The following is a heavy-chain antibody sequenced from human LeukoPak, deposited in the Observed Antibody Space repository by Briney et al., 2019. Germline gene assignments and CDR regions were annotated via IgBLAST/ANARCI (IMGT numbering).Heavy chain of an antibody. CDR2: IYYSGST. D-gene: IGHD3-22*01. V-gene: IGHV4-59*01. Sequence: SETLSLTCTVSGGSISIYYWNWIRQPPGKGLEWIGYIYYSGSTNYNPSLTGRVTISVDTSKNQFSLKLSSVTAADTAVYYCAREYNYYDSSGWDAFEIWGQGTMVTVSS. CDR3: AREYNYYDSSGWDAFEI. J-gene: IGHJ3*02. CDR1: GGSISIYY.